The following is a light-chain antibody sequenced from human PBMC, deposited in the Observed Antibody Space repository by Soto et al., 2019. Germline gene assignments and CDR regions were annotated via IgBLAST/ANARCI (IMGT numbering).Light chain of an antibody. CDR1: SSDVGAYNY. Sequence: QSALTQPRSVSGSPGQSVTISCTGTSSDVGAYNYVSWYQQHPGKAPRFIIYDVSQRPSGVPDRFSGSKSGNTASLTISGLQAEDEADYYCCSYAGSYTLLFGGGTKLTVL. CDR2: DVS. V-gene: IGLV2-11*01. CDR3: CSYAGSYTLL. J-gene: IGLJ2*01.